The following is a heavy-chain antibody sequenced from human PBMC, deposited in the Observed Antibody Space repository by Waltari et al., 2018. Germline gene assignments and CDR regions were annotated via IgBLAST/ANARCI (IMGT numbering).Heavy chain of an antibody. D-gene: IGHD3-3*01. CDR3: AKDWVGGGRGGPRRLTTPFDY. Sequence: EVQLLESGGGLVQPGGSLRLSCAASGFTFSSYAMSWVRQAPGKGLDWVSAISGSGGSTYYADSVKGRFTISRDNSKNTLYLQMNSLRAEDTAVYYCAKDWVGGGRGGPRRLTTPFDYWGQGTLVTVSS. J-gene: IGHJ4*02. V-gene: IGHV3-23*01. CDR2: ISGSGGST. CDR1: GFTFSSYA.